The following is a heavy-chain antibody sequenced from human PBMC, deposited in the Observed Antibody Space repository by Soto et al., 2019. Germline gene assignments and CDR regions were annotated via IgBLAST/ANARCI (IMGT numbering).Heavy chain of an antibody. D-gene: IGHD2-15*01. V-gene: IGHV3-74*01. CDR2: IKSDGSST. CDR3: ARGYCSGGSCNLFWD. CDR1: GFTFSSYW. Sequence: EVQLVESGGGLVQPGGSLRLSCAASGFTFSSYWMHWVRQAPGKGLVWVSGIKSDGSSTSYADSVKGRFTISRDNAKNTLYLPVNSLRAEDTAVYYCARGYCSGGSCNLFWDWGQGTRGTVSA. J-gene: IGHJ4*02.